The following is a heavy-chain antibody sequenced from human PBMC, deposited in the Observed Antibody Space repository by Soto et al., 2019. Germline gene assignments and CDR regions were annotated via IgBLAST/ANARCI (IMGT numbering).Heavy chain of an antibody. V-gene: IGHV2-5*02. CDR2: IYWDDDK. J-gene: IGHJ4*02. CDR3: AHRVDTAMALYFDY. D-gene: IGHD5-18*01. CDR1: GFLLSTSGVG. Sequence: QITLKESGPTLVKPTQTLTLTCTFSGFLLSTSGVGVGWIRQPPGKALEWLALIYWDDDKRYSPSLKSRLTITKDTSKNQVVLTMTNMDPVDTATYYCAHRVDTAMALYFDYWGQGTLVTVSS.